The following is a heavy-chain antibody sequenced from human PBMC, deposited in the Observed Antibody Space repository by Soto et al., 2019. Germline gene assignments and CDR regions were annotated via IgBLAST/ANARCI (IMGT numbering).Heavy chain of an antibody. CDR1: GGSISSSSYY. Sequence: QLQLQESGPGLVKPSETLSLTCTVSGGSISSSSYYWGWIRQPPGKGLEWIGSIYYSGSTYYNPSLKSRVTISVDTSKNQFSLKLSSVTAADTAVYYCARTYYDFWSGYSIDYWGQGTLVTVSS. D-gene: IGHD3-3*01. J-gene: IGHJ4*02. CDR2: IYYSGST. CDR3: ARTYYDFWSGYSIDY. V-gene: IGHV4-39*01.